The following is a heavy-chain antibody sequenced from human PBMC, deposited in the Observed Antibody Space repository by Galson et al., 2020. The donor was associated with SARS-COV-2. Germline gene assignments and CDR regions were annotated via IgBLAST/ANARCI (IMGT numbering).Heavy chain of an antibody. CDR2: ISKSGSSI. J-gene: IGHJ5*02. Sequence: GESLKISCAASGFTFSIYNMNWVRQAPGQGLEWVASISKSGSSINYANSVKGRFTISRDNARDSLYLQMNSLRAEDTAVYYCVRVQLGSDWTLDPWGQGTLVTVSS. V-gene: IGHV3-21*01. CDR1: GFTFSIYN. CDR3: VRVQLGSDWTLDP. D-gene: IGHD6-19*01.